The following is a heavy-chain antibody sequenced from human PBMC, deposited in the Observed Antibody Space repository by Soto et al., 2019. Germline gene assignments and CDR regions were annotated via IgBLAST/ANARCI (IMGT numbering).Heavy chain of an antibody. CDR2: IFYNGIT. J-gene: IGHJ5*02. Sequence: PSETLSLTCTVSGGSISSISHSWGWIRQSPGQGLEWIGNIFYNGITYYNPSLKSRVTISADTSKNHFSLKLSSVTAADTAVYYCARGLVMQLVHGLGWFDPWGQGTLVTVSS. CDR3: ARGLVMQLVHGLGWFDP. V-gene: IGHV4-39*02. D-gene: IGHD6-13*01. CDR1: GGSISSISHS.